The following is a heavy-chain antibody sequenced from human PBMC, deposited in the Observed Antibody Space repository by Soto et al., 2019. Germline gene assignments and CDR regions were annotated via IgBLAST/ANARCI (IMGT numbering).Heavy chain of an antibody. Sequence: QVQLVESGGGVVQPGRSLRLSCAASGFTFSSYAMHWVRQAPGKGLEWVAVISYDGSNKYYADSVKGRFTISRDNSKNTLYLQMNSLRAEDTAVYYCARGDDYGDYEGHWGQGTLVTVSS. D-gene: IGHD4-17*01. J-gene: IGHJ4*02. CDR1: GFTFSSYA. CDR3: ARGDDYGDYEGH. CDR2: ISYDGSNK. V-gene: IGHV3-30-3*01.